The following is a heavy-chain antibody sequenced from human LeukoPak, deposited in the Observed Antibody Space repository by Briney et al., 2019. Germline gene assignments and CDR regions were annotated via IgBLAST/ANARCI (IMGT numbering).Heavy chain of an antibody. CDR1: GGSSNFDF. CDR3: ARGFIAVAGTALTWFDP. Sequence: PSETLSLTCAASGGSSNFDFWTRVRQFPGKGLEWIGEIDQSGNANYNPPLKSRVTISFDMSNNQFSLKLKSVNAADTAVYFCARGFIAVAGTALTWFDPWGPGTQVTVSS. D-gene: IGHD6-19*01. V-gene: IGHV4-34*01. J-gene: IGHJ5*02. CDR2: IDQSGNA.